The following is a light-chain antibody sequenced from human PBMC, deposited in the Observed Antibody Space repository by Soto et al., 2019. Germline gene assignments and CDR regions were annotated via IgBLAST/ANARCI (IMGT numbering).Light chain of an antibody. CDR3: QQYNNWPPIT. Sequence: EKVMTQSPATLSVSPGERATLSCRASQSVSSNLAWYQQKPGQAPRLLIYDASTRAAGIPARFSGSGSGTEFTLTISSLQSEDFAVDYCQQYNNWPPITVGQGTRLEIK. J-gene: IGKJ5*01. V-gene: IGKV3-15*01. CDR1: QSVSSN. CDR2: DAS.